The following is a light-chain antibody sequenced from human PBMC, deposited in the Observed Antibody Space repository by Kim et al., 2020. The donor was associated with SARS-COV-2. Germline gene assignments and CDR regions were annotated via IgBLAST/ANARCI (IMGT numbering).Light chain of an antibody. Sequence: ASVGDRVTITCRASQTITRYLNWFQQKPGKAPMLLIYSTSSLQSGVPSRFSGSGSGTDFTLTISSLQPEDFATYYCQQNYNTPLTFGGGTKVDIK. CDR1: QTITRY. J-gene: IGKJ4*01. V-gene: IGKV1-39*01. CDR3: QQNYNTPLT. CDR2: STS.